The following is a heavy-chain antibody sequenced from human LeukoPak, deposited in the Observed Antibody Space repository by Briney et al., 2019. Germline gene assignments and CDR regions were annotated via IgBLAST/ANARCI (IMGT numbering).Heavy chain of an antibody. J-gene: IGHJ6*02. CDR3: ARERWLRAVYYYYGMDV. Sequence: ASVTVSCKASGYTFTGYYMHWVRQAPGQGLEWMGWINPNSGGTNYAQKFQGRVTMTRDTSISTAYMELSRLRSDDTAVYYCARERWLRAVYYYYGMDVWGQGTTVTVSS. D-gene: IGHD5-12*01. V-gene: IGHV1-2*02. CDR2: INPNSGGT. CDR1: GYTFTGYY.